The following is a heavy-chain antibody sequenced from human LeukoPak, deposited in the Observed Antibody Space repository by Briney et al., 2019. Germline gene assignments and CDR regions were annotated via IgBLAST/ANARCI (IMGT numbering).Heavy chain of an antibody. CDR3: ARVGGLLWFGNFDY. D-gene: IGHD3-10*01. J-gene: IGHJ4*02. CDR2: ISSSGSTI. Sequence: PGGSLRLSCEASGCTFSSYEMNWVRQAPGKGLEWVSYISSSGSTIYYADSVKGRFTISRDNAKNSLYLQMNSLRAEDTAVYYCARVGGLLWFGNFDYWGQGTLVTVSS. V-gene: IGHV3-48*03. CDR1: GCTFSSYE.